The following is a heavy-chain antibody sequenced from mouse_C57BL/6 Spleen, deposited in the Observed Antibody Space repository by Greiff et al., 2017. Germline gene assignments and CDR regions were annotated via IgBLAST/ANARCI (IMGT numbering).Heavy chain of an antibody. CDR3: ARRELYYGSSPYYYAMDY. Sequence: EVNVVESGGGLVKPGGSLKLSCAASGFTFSSYTMSWVRQTPEKRLEWVATISGGGGNTYYPDSVKGRFTISRDNAKNTLYLQMSSLRSEDTALYYCARRELYYGSSPYYYAMDYWGQGTSVTVSS. D-gene: IGHD1-1*01. J-gene: IGHJ4*01. V-gene: IGHV5-9*01. CDR1: GFTFSSYT. CDR2: ISGGGGNT.